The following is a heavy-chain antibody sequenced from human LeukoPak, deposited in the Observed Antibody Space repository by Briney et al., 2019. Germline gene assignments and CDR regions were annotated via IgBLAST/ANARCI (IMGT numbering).Heavy chain of an antibody. D-gene: IGHD3-22*01. CDR2: ISAYNGNT. CDR1: GYTFTSYG. Sequence: GASVKVSCKASGYTFTSYGISWVRQAPGQGLEWMGWISAYNGNTNYAQKLQSRVTMTTDTSTSTAYMELRSLRSDGTAVYFCARGYYYDSSGYGPWGYWGQGTLVTVSS. V-gene: IGHV1-18*01. J-gene: IGHJ4*02. CDR3: ARGYYYDSSGYGPWGY.